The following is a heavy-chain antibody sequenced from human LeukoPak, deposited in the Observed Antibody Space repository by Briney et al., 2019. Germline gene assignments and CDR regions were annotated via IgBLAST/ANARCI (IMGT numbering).Heavy chain of an antibody. CDR2: IYSSGNT. CDR3: ARAGYSYGNSFDY. CDR1: GGSFSGYY. J-gene: IGHJ4*02. V-gene: IGHV4-59*01. D-gene: IGHD5-18*01. Sequence: SETLSLTCAVYGGSFSGYYWSWIRQPPGKGLEWIGFIYSSGNTNYNPSLKSRVTISVDTSKNQFSLKLSSVTAADTAVYYCARAGYSYGNSFDYWGQGTLVTVSS.